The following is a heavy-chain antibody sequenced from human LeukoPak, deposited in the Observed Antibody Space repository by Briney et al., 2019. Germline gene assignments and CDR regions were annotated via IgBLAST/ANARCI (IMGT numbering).Heavy chain of an antibody. CDR1: GFTFSGNW. CDR2: INPDGSQK. J-gene: IGHJ4*02. V-gene: IGHV3-7*01. D-gene: IGHD5-24*01. CDR3: AKLLGAATTYDS. Sequence: GGPLRLSCEASGFTFSGNWMSWVRQAPGKGLEWVASINPDGSQKLYVDSVKGRFTISRDNTKSSLYLQMNSLGAEDTAMYYCAKLLGAATTYDSWGQGTRVTVSS.